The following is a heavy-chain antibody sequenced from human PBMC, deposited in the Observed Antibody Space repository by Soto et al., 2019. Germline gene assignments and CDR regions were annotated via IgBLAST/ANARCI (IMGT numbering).Heavy chain of an antibody. CDR1: GFTFSSYS. CDR2: ISGSGGST. V-gene: IGHV3-23*01. J-gene: IGHJ4*02. D-gene: IGHD6-13*01. Sequence: PGGSLRLSCAASGFTFSSYSMNWVRQAPGKGLEWVSAISGSGGSTYYADSVKGRFTISRDNSKNTLYLQMNSLRAEDTAVYYCAKKGLQQQDEFDYRAQGTLVTVSS. CDR3: AKKGLQQQDEFDY.